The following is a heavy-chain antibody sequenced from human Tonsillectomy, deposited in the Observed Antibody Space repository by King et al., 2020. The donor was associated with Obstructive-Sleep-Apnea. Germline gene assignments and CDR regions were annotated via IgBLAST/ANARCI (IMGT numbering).Heavy chain of an antibody. CDR3: ARVIEGDYIAFDI. J-gene: IGHJ3*02. CDR2: IYYSGST. V-gene: IGHV4-59*01. D-gene: IGHD4-17*01. CDR1: GGSISSYY. Sequence: VQLQESGPGLVKPSETLSLTCTVSGGSISSYYWSSIRQPPGKGLEWIGYIYYSGSTNYNPSLKSRVTISVDRSKNQFSLNLSSVTAADTAVYYCARVIEGDYIAFDIWGQGTMVTVSS.